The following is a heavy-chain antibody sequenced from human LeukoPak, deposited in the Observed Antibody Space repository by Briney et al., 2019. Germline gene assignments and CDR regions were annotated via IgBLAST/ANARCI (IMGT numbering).Heavy chain of an antibody. D-gene: IGHD3-10*01. Sequence: GGSLRLSCAASGFTFSSYAMSWVRQAPGKGLEWVSAISGSGGSTYYADSVKGRFTISRDNSKNTLYLQMNSLRAEDTAVYYCAKDNRYYYGSGSSPPSDYWGQGTLVTVSS. CDR3: AKDNRYYYGSGSSPPSDY. V-gene: IGHV3-23*01. CDR1: GFTFSSYA. J-gene: IGHJ4*02. CDR2: ISGSGGST.